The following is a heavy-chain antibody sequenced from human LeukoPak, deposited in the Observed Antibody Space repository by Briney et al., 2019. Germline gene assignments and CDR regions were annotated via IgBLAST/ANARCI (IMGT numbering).Heavy chain of an antibody. D-gene: IGHD3-10*02. J-gene: IGHJ6*04. CDR2: INSDGSST. V-gene: IGHV3-74*01. CDR1: GFTFSSYW. Sequence: GGSLRLSCAASGFTFSSYWMHWDRQAPGKGLVWVSRINSDGSSTSYADSVKGRFTISRDNAKNSLYLQMNSLRAEDTAVYYCAELGITMIGGVWGKGTTVTISS. CDR3: AELGITMIGGV.